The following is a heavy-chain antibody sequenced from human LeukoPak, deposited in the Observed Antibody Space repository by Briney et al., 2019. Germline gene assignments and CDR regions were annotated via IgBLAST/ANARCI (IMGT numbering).Heavy chain of an antibody. Sequence: KSSETLSLTCTVSGGSIGSNNYYWGWIRQPPGKGLEWIGSIYYSGYTYYNPSLKSRVRVSVDTSKNQFSLKVTSVTAADTAVYYCAREEGGHYRLFEYWGQGTLVTVSS. D-gene: IGHD3-22*01. CDR2: IYYSGYT. CDR1: GGSIGSNNYY. CDR3: AREEGGHYRLFEY. V-gene: IGHV4-39*07. J-gene: IGHJ4*02.